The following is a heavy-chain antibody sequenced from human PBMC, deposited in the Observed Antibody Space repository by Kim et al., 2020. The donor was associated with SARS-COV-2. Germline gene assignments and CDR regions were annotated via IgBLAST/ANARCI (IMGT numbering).Heavy chain of an antibody. V-gene: IGHV3-30*04. CDR1: GFTFSSYA. J-gene: IGHJ4*02. Sequence: GGSLRLSCAASGFTFSSYAMHWVRQAPGKGLEWVAVISYDGSNKYYADSVKGRFTISRDNSKNTLYLQMNSLRAEDTAVYYCARDVRNYYGQLLDYWGQGTLVTVSS. D-gene: IGHD3-10*01. CDR2: ISYDGSNK. CDR3: ARDVRNYYGQLLDY.